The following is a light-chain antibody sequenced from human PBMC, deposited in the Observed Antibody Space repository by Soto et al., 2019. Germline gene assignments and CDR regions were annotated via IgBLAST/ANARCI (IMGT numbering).Light chain of an antibody. CDR2: GAS. CDR3: QQSRSSTAIT. CDR1: QSVGSSD. V-gene: IGKV3-20*01. J-gene: IGKJ5*01. Sequence: ELVLTQSPGTLSLSPGEGATLSCRASQSVGSSDLAWLQQKPGQAPRLLIFGASSRATGIPDRFSGRGSGTDFTLTISRLEPEDFARYYCQQSRSSTAITFGQETPLEIK.